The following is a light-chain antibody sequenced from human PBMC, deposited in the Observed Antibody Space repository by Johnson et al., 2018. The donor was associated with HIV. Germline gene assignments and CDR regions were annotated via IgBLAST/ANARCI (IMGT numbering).Light chain of an antibody. CDR2: DNN. Sequence: QSVLTQPPSVSAAPGQKVTISCSGSSSNIGNNYVSWYQQLPGTAPKLLIYDNNKRPSGIPDRFSGSKSGTSATLGIIKLQTGDEADYYCGTWDSSLTSYVFGAGTKVTVL. V-gene: IGLV1-51*01. CDR3: GTWDSSLTSYV. CDR1: SSNIGNNY. J-gene: IGLJ1*01.